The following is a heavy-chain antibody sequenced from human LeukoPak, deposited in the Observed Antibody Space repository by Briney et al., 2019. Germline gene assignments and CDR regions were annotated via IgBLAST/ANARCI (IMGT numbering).Heavy chain of an antibody. J-gene: IGHJ6*03. CDR1: GSTFSSYA. CDR2: ISGSGGST. CDR3: AKVGCSSTSCYAGYYYYYMDV. D-gene: IGHD2-2*01. V-gene: IGHV3-23*01. Sequence: GGSLRLSCAASGSTFSSYAMSWVRQAPGKGLEWVSAISGSGGSTYYTDSVKGRFTISRDNSKNTLYLQMNSLRAEDTAVYYCAKVGCSSTSCYAGYYYYYMDVWGKGTTVTVSS.